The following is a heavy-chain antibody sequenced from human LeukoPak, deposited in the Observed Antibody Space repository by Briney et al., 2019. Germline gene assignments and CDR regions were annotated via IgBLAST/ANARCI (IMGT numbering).Heavy chain of an antibody. CDR3: ARDVGYRSWFDP. CDR2: ITGSATTT. D-gene: IGHD5-18*01. CDR1: GFTFNTFG. Sequence: GGSLRLSCATSGFTFNTFGMHWVRPAPGKGLEWVSYITGSATTTYYADSVKGRFTISRDNGKNSLYLQMNSLRAEDTSVYYCARDVGYRSWFDPWGQGTLVIVSS. V-gene: IGHV3-48*01. J-gene: IGHJ5*02.